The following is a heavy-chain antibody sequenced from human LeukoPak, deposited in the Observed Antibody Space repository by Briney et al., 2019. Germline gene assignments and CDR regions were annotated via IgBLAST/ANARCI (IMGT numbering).Heavy chain of an antibody. Sequence: PSETLPLTCTVSGGSISSYYWSWIRQPPGKGLEWIGYIYYSGSTNYNPSLKSRVTISVDTSKNQFSLKLSSVTAADTAVYYCARGAWGATIAIDYWGQGTLVTVSS. CDR1: GGSISSYY. J-gene: IGHJ4*02. V-gene: IGHV4-59*01. CDR3: ARGAWGATIAIDY. CDR2: IYYSGST. D-gene: IGHD1-26*01.